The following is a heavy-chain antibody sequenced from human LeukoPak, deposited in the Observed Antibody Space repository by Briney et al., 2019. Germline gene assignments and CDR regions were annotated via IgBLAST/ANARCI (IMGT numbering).Heavy chain of an antibody. CDR3: AGVWSPPYTSNWPDYFDY. J-gene: IGHJ4*02. Sequence: GGSLRLSCAASGFTFSSYGMHWVRQAPGKGLEWVAFIRYDGSNKYYADSVKGRFTFSRDNSKNTPYLHVNSLRPEDTAVYYCAGVWSPPYTSNWPDYFDYWGQGTLVTVSS. D-gene: IGHD6-13*01. CDR1: GFTFSSYG. V-gene: IGHV3-30*02. CDR2: IRYDGSNK.